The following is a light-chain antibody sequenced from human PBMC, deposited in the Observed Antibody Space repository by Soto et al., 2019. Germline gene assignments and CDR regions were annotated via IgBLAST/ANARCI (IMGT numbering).Light chain of an antibody. Sequence: EIVLTQSPGTLYLSPGEGATLSCRSSHSVSSNYLAWYQQKPGQAPRLLIYDVSSRATDIPDGFSGSGSGPDFTLLISRLEPVDFAVYYCQQYGISPTFGQGTKVDIK. CDR2: DVS. J-gene: IGKJ1*01. V-gene: IGKV3-20*01. CDR3: QQYGISPT. CDR1: HSVSSNY.